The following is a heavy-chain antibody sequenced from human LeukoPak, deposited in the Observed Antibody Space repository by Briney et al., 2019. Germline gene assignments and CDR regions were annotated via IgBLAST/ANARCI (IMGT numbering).Heavy chain of an antibody. Sequence: SETLSLTCTVSGGSISSSSYYWGWIRQPPGKGLEWIGCIYYSGSTNYNPSLKSRVTISVDTSKNQFSLKLSSVTAADTAVYYCARGGYHIVVVPAAIGAFDIWGQGTMVTVSS. CDR1: GGSISSSSYY. CDR3: ARGGYHIVVVPAAIGAFDI. D-gene: IGHD2-2*01. CDR2: IYYSGST. J-gene: IGHJ3*02. V-gene: IGHV4-39*07.